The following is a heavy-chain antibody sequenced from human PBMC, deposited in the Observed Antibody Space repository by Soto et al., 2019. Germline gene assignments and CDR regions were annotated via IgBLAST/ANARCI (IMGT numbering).Heavy chain of an antibody. J-gene: IGHJ2*01. V-gene: IGHV1-18*01. CDR2: ISSYNGNT. D-gene: IGHD3-16*01. Sequence: QVQLVQSGAEVKKPGASVQVSCKTSGYTFSGYGISWVRQAPGQGLEWMGWISSYNGNTNFAQKFQGRVTMTTDTSTGTAYMGLRRLRSDDTAVYYCAREGDSHWYVDLWGRGTLVTVSS. CDR3: AREGDSHWYVDL. CDR1: GYTFSGYG.